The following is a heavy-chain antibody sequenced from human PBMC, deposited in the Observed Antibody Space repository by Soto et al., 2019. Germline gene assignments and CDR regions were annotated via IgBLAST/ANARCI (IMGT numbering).Heavy chain of an antibody. CDR1: GFTFSSYS. Sequence: PGGSLRLSCAASGFTFSSYSMNWVRQAPGKGLEWVSYISSSSSTIYYADSVKGRFTISRDNAKNSLYLQMNSLRAEDTAVYYCVRSITSCYYYYYMDVWGKGSTVTVSS. D-gene: IGHD1-20*01. CDR3: VRSITSCYYYYYMDV. J-gene: IGHJ6*03. CDR2: ISSSSSTI. V-gene: IGHV3-48*01.